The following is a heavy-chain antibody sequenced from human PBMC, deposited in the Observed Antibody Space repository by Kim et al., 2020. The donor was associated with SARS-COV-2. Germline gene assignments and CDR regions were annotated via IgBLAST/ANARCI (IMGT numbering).Heavy chain of an antibody. V-gene: IGHV3-15*01. D-gene: IGHD3-9*01. Sequence: TNDNHTPVKAKFPISRDDSKNTLYLQMNSLKTEDTAVYYCTTDGYFDWVYWGQGTLVTVSS. J-gene: IGHJ4*02. CDR2: TN. CDR3: TTDGYFDWVY.